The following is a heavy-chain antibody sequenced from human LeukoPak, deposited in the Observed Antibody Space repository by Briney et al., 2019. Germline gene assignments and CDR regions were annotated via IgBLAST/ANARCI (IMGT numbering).Heavy chain of an antibody. CDR3: ARDGRIQWELDY. V-gene: IGHV3-48*01. J-gene: IGHJ4*02. D-gene: IGHD1-26*01. CDR1: GFTFSNYP. CDR2: ISSSAI. Sequence: GGSLRLSCTASGFTFSNYPMNWVRQAPGKGLEWVSYISSSAIYYADSVRGRFTISRDNAKNSLSLQMNSLRADDTAVYYCARDGRIQWELDYWGQGILVTVSS.